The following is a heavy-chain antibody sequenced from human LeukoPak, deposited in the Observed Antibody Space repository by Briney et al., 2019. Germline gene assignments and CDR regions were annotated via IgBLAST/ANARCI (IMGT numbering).Heavy chain of an antibody. V-gene: IGHV3-21*01. CDR2: ISSSSNYI. D-gene: IGHD2-15*01. Sequence: GGSLRLSCAASGFTFSSYSMNWVRQAPGKGLEWVSSISSSSNYIYYADSVKGRFIISRNTAWNSLYLQMNRLRAEDTAVYSCARGADGVSSNSRGWFDPWGQGTLVTVSS. CDR1: GFTFSSYS. J-gene: IGHJ5*02. CDR3: ARGADGVSSNSRGWFDP.